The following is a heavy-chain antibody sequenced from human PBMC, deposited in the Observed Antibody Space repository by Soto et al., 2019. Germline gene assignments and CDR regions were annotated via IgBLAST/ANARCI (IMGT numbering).Heavy chain of an antibody. CDR3: ARGPSRYDGSDY. Sequence: EVQLVESGGGLVKPGGSLRLSCAASGFTFSSYSMNWVRQAPGKGLEWVSSISSSSSYIYYADSVKGRFTISRDNAKNSLYLQMNSLRAEDTAVYYCARGPSRYDGSDYWGQGTLVTVSS. J-gene: IGHJ4*02. V-gene: IGHV3-21*01. CDR2: ISSSSSYI. D-gene: IGHD3-3*01. CDR1: GFTFSSYS.